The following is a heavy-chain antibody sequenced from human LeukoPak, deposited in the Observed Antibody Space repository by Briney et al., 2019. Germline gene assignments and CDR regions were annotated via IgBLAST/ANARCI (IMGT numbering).Heavy chain of an antibody. Sequence: GGPLRLSCGASGFTFSSYGMHWVRQAPGKGLEWVAVISYDGSNKYYADSVKGRFTISRDNSKNTLYVQMSSLRAEDTAVYYCARPLGYCSSISCSILGYWGQGTLVTVSS. CDR2: ISYDGSNK. D-gene: IGHD2-2*01. CDR1: GFTFSSYG. V-gene: IGHV3-30-3*01. J-gene: IGHJ4*02. CDR3: ARPLGYCSSISCSILGY.